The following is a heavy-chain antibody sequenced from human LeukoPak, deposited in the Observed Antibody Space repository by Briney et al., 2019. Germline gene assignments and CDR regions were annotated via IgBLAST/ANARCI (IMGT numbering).Heavy chain of an antibody. J-gene: IGHJ4*02. D-gene: IGHD3-3*01. CDR1: GFPFDDYA. V-gene: IGHV3-9*01. CDR2: ISWNSGSI. Sequence: GGSLLLSCAASGFPFDDYAMHWVRRAPGKGLGWVSGISWNSGSIGYADSVKARFTISRDNAKNSLYLQMNSLRAEDTALYYCAKGRFLEWLLSVFDYWGQGTLVTVSS. CDR3: AKGRFLEWLLSVFDY.